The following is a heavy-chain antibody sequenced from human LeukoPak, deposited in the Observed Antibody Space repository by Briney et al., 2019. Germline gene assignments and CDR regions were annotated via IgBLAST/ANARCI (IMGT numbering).Heavy chain of an antibody. V-gene: IGHV3-7*03. J-gene: IGHJ4*02. Sequence: GGSLRLSCAASGFTFNSYWMNWVRQAPGRGLEWVANIKEDGSEKYYVDSVKGRFTISRDNAKNSLYLQMNSLRAEDTAVYYCARGGPFGAYWGQGTLVTVSS. CDR1: GFTFNSYW. CDR2: IKEDGSEK. D-gene: IGHD2-21*01. CDR3: ARGGPFGAY.